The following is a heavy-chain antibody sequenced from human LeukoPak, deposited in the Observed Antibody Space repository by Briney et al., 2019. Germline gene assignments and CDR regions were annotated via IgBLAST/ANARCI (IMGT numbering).Heavy chain of an antibody. CDR3: ARDGYSYGWQAFFDY. Sequence: SVKVSCKASGGTFSSYAISWVRQAPGQGLEWMGGIIPIFGTANNAQKFQGRVTITADESTSTAYMELSSLRSEDTAVYYCARDGYSYGWQAFFDYWGQGTLVTVSS. V-gene: IGHV1-69*13. CDR2: IIPIFGTA. J-gene: IGHJ4*02. CDR1: GGTFSSYA. D-gene: IGHD5-18*01.